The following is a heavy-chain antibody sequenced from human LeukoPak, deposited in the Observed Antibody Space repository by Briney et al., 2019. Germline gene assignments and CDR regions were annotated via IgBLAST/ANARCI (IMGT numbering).Heavy chain of an antibody. D-gene: IGHD3-9*01. CDR1: GFTFSSYS. Sequence: GGSLRLSCAASGFTFSSYSMNWVRQAAGKGLEWVSSISSSSSYIYYADSVKGRFTISRDNAKNSLYLQMNSLRAEDTAVYYCARDLRYDILTGPEGDYWGQGTLVTVSS. CDR3: ARDLRYDILTGPEGDY. CDR2: ISSSSSYI. V-gene: IGHV3-21*01. J-gene: IGHJ4*02.